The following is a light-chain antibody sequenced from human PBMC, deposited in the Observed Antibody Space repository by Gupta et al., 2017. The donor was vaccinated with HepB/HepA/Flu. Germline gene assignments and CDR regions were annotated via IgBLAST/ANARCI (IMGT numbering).Light chain of an antibody. CDR1: NIGSKS. Sequence: SYVLTQPPSVSVAPGKTARITCGGNNIGSKSVHWYQQKPGQAPVLVVYDDSDRRSGIPERFSGSNSGNTATLTISRVEAGEEADYYCQVWDSSSDHLYVFGTGTKVTVL. CDR2: DDS. CDR3: QVWDSSSDHLYV. V-gene: IGLV3-21*03. J-gene: IGLJ1*01.